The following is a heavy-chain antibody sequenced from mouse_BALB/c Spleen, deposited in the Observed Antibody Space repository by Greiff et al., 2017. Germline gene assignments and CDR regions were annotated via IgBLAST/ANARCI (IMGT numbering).Heavy chain of an antibody. CDR1: GFSLTSYD. D-gene: IGHD2-1*01. CDR2: IWTGGGT. CDR3: VIYYGNYGFAY. Sequence: VQLVESGPGLVAPSQSLSITCTVSGFSLTSYDISWIRQPPGKGLEWLGVIWTGGGTNYNSAFMSRLSISKDNSKSQVFLKMNSLQTDDTAIYYCVIYYGNYGFAYWGQGTLVTVSA. V-gene: IGHV2-9-2*01. J-gene: IGHJ3*01.